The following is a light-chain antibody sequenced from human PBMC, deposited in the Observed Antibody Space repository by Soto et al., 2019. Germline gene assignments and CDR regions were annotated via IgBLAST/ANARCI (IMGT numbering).Light chain of an antibody. CDR1: QSISDW. J-gene: IGKJ1*01. Sequence: DIQMTQSPSTLSASVGDRVTITCRASQSISDWLAWYQQKPGKAPKLLIYKASNLESEVPSRFSGSGSGTEFTLTISSVQPDDFATYYCQYYDSYSWTFGQGTKVEIK. V-gene: IGKV1-5*03. CDR2: KAS. CDR3: QYYDSYSWT.